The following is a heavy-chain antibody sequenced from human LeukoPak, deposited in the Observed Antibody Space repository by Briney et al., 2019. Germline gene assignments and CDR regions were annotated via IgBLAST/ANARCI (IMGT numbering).Heavy chain of an antibody. D-gene: IGHD5/OR15-5a*01. V-gene: IGHV4-39*02. J-gene: IGHJ3*02. CDR2: VYYTGNV. CDR3: SRLRALSGHRGAFDI. Sequence: KPSETQSLTCAVSGDSIINHIYYWDWIRQTPGKGLELIGAVYYTGNVYYNPSLKSRITIPVDTSENRFSLHMSSVNAADTAIYYCSRLRALSGHRGAFDIWGQGTLVTVSS. CDR1: GDSIINHIYY.